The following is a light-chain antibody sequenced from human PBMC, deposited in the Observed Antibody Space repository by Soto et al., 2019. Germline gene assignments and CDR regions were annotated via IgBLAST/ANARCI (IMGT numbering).Light chain of an antibody. Sequence: DIMMTQSPLSLPVTPGEPASISCRSSQSLLHSNGHNYLDWYQQKPGQSPQLLIYLGSNRASGVPDRFSGSGSGTDFTLKITRVEAEDVGVYYCMQALQTPRTFGQGTKLEIK. CDR1: QSLLHSNGHNY. J-gene: IGKJ2*01. CDR3: MQALQTPRT. CDR2: LGS. V-gene: IGKV2-28*01.